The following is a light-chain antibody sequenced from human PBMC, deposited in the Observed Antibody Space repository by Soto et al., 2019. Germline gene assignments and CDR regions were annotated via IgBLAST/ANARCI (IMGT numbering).Light chain of an antibody. Sequence: QSMLTQPPSMSGAPGQRVTISCTGSTSNIGAGYDVHWYQQLPGTAPKLLICDNNSRPSGVPDRFSVSKSGTSASLAITGLQAEDEADYYCQSYDSSLSVVFGGGTKLTVL. CDR2: DNN. J-gene: IGLJ2*01. CDR1: TSNIGAGYD. CDR3: QSYDSSLSVV. V-gene: IGLV1-40*01.